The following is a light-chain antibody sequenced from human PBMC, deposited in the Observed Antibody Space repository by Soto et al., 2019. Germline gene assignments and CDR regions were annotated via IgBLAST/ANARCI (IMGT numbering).Light chain of an antibody. CDR3: AAWDDSLIGVV. CDR1: SSNIGSYT. CDR2: IND. Sequence: QSVLTQPPSASGTPGQRVTISCSGSSSNIGSYTVNWYQQLPGAAPKLLIYINDQRPSGVPGRFSGSKSGTSASLAISGLQSEDEADYYCAAWDDSLIGVVFGGGTKLTVL. V-gene: IGLV1-44*01. J-gene: IGLJ2*01.